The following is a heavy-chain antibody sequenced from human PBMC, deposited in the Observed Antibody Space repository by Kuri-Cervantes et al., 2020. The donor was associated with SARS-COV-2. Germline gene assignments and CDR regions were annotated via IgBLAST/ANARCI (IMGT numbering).Heavy chain of an antibody. CDR2: IYPSDSDT. CDR1: GYSFTNDW. Sequence: GGSLRLSCKVSGYSFTNDWIHWVRQMPRKFLEWMGVIYPSDSDTRYSPSFQGQVTLSADKSINTACLQWSRLKTSDTAMYFCAMSAVPHAHFYMDVWGKGTVVTVSS. CDR3: AMSAVPHAHFYMDV. J-gene: IGHJ6*03. D-gene: IGHD1-14*01. V-gene: IGHV5-51*01.